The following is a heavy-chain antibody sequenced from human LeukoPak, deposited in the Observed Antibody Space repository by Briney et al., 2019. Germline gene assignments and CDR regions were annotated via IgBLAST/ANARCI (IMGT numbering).Heavy chain of an antibody. CDR1: GGSLSNYY. CDR2: IYSSGSA. V-gene: IGHV4-59*01. J-gene: IGHJ4*02. CDR3: ARRSWGSDFDY. Sequence: SKTLSLTCSVSGGSLSNYYWTWIRRPPGEGLEWIGYIYSSGSANYNPSLKSRVNISIDTSENQFSLKLSSVTAADTAVYYCARRSWGSDFDYWGQGALVTVSS. D-gene: IGHD3-16*01.